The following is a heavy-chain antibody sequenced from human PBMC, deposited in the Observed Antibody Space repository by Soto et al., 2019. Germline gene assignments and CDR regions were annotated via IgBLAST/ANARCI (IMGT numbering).Heavy chain of an antibody. Sequence: SETLSLTCTVSGASISSYYWSWIRQPPGKELEWIGYIYYSGSTNYNPSLKSRVTISVDTSKNQFSLKLSSVTAADTAVFYCVRDQLYYGSGSYSDWFDPWGQGTLVTVSS. CDR2: IYYSGST. CDR1: GASISSYY. V-gene: IGHV4-59*01. J-gene: IGHJ5*02. D-gene: IGHD3-10*01. CDR3: VRDQLYYGSGSYSDWFDP.